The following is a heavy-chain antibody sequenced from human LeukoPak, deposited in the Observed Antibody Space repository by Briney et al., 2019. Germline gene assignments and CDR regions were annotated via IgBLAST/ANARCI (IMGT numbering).Heavy chain of an antibody. CDR2: IYLGDSDT. CDR3: ASGSNDYGDPYYFDY. V-gene: IGHV5-51*01. D-gene: IGHD4-17*01. CDR1: GYSFTSYW. J-gene: IGHJ4*02. Sequence: GESLKISCKGSGYSFTSYWIGWVRQMPGKGLEWMGIIYLGDSDTRYSPSFQGQVTISADKSISTAYLQWSSLKASDTAMYYCASGSNDYGDPYYFDYWGQGTLVTVSS.